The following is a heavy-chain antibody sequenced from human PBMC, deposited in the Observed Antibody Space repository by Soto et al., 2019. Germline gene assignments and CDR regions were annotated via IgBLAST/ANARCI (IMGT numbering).Heavy chain of an antibody. J-gene: IGHJ4*02. V-gene: IGHV3-23*01. D-gene: IGHD5-12*01. CDR2: ISGSGGST. Sequence: GGSLRLSCAASGFTFSSYAMSWVRQAPGKGLEWVSAISGSGGSTYYADSVKGRFTISRDNSKNTLYLQMNSLRAEDTAVYYCAKDLGGKWLRSYFDYWRQGTLVTVSS. CDR3: AKDLGGKWLRSYFDY. CDR1: GFTFSSYA.